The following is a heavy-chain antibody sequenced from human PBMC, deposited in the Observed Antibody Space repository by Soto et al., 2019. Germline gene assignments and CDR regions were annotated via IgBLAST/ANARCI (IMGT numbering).Heavy chain of an antibody. CDR1: GFNVNSDY. J-gene: IGHJ4*02. CDR2: IYSGETT. CDR3: TRDGRGLGRLSLFEY. Sequence: GGSIRLSWAACGFNVNSDYMNWVRQTPGKGLEWVASIYSGETTYYADSVRGRFTISSDKSKNALYFQLSSLRIEDTAVYYCTRDGRGLGRLSLFEYWGQGVLVTVSS. D-gene: IGHD2-21*02. V-gene: IGHV3-53*01.